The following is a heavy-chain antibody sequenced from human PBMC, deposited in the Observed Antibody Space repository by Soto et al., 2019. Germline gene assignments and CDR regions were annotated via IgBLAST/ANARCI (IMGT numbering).Heavy chain of an antibody. CDR1: GYTFTSYA. J-gene: IGHJ4*02. CDR3: ASSSGYYTYFDY. D-gene: IGHD3-22*01. V-gene: IGHV1-3*01. CDR2: INAGNGNT. Sequence: QVQLVQSGAEVKKPGASVKVSCKASGYTFTSYAMHWVRQAPGQRLEWMGWINAGNGNTKYSQKFHGRVTITRDTSASTAYMELSSLRSEDTAVYYCASSSGYYTYFDYWGQGTLVTVSS.